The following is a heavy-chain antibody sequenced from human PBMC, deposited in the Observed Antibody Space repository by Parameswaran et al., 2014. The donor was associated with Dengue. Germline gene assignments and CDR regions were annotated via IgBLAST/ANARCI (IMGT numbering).Heavy chain of an antibody. D-gene: IGHD2-15*01. CDR3: ARAKGYCSGGSCSSYFYYYMDV. V-gene: IGHV1-18*01. Sequence: WVRQAPGQGLEYMGWINAYNGNTNYAQKFQGRVSMTTDTSTTTAYLELRSLRSDDTAVYYCARAKGYCSGGSCSSYFYYYMDVWGKGTTVTVSS. J-gene: IGHJ6*03. CDR2: INAYNGNT.